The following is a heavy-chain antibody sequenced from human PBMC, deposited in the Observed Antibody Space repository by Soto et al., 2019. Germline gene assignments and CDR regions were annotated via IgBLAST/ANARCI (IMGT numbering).Heavy chain of an antibody. Sequence: GGSLRLSCAASGFTFSSYAMHWVRQAPGKGLEWVAVISYDGSNKYYADSVEGRFTISRDNSKNTLYLQMNSLRAEDTAVYYCATDRAAYCSGGSCYGLDYWGQGTLVTVSS. V-gene: IGHV3-30-3*01. CDR3: ATDRAAYCSGGSCYGLDY. J-gene: IGHJ4*02. CDR1: GFTFSSYA. CDR2: ISYDGSNK. D-gene: IGHD2-15*01.